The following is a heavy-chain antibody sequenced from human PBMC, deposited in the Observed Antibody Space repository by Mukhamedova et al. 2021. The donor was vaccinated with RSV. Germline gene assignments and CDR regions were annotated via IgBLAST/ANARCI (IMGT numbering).Heavy chain of an antibody. Sequence: MGIIYPGDSDTRYSPSFQGQVTISADKSISTAYLQWSSLKASDTAMYYCASGYCSGDSCYSEYFQHWGQGTLVTVSS. V-gene: IGHV5-51*01. D-gene: IGHD2-15*01. CDR3: ASGYCSGDSCYSEYFQH. CDR2: IYPGDSDT. J-gene: IGHJ1*01.